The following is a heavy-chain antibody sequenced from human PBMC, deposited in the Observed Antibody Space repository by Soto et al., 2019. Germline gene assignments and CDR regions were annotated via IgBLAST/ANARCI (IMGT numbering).Heavy chain of an antibody. CDR2: INPNCGST. CDR3: ATCVNSAMAFDY. J-gene: IGHJ4*02. Sequence: ASVKVSCKASGYTFTHYYMHWVRQAPGQGLECMGIINPNCGSTTYAQRFRAGFTMTRXTXXSXXXMXLXXPRXGGPAVYYCATCVNSAMAFDYWGQGTLVTVSS. V-gene: IGHV1-46*01. CDR1: GYTFTHYY. D-gene: IGHD5-18*01.